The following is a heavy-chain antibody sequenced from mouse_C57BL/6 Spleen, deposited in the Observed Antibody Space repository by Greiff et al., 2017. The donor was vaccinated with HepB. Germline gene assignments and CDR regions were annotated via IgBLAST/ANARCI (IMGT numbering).Heavy chain of an antibody. CDR2: IYPGDGDT. J-gene: IGHJ4*01. CDR3: ARSIYAMDY. CDR1: GYAFSSSW. V-gene: IGHV1-82*01. Sequence: QVQLKESGPELVKPGASVKISCKASGYAFSSSWMNWVKQRPGKGLEWIGRIYPGDGDTNYNGKFKGKATLTADKSSSTAYMQLSSLTSEDSAVYFCARSIYAMDYWGQGTSVTVSS.